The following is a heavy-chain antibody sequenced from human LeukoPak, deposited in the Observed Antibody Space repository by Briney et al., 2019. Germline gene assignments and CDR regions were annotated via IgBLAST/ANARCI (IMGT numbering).Heavy chain of an antibody. CDR3: AKGHNGHASSWFDP. CDR2: ISGSGVST. V-gene: IGHV3-23*01. CDR1: GFTFSSYW. D-gene: IGHD2-8*01. J-gene: IGHJ5*02. Sequence: GGSLRLPCAASGFTFSSYWMHWVRQAPGKGLEWVSGISGSGVSTYYADSVKGRFTISRDNSKNTLYLQMNSLRAEDTAVYYCAKGHNGHASSWFDPWGQGTLVTVSS.